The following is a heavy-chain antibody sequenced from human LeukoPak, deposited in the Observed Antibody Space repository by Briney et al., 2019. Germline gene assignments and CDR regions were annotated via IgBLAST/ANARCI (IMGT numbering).Heavy chain of an antibody. V-gene: IGHV3-23*01. D-gene: IGHD2-2*02. CDR3: AKAGCTGTVCYTNY. Sequence: GGSLRLSCAASGSRFSDYAMNWFRQAPGKGLEWVSVISGSDYSTFYADSVKGRFTISRDNSKNTLYLHMSSLRADDTALYYCAKAGCTGTVCYTNYWGQGTLVTVSS. CDR2: ISGSDYST. CDR1: GSRFSDYA. J-gene: IGHJ4*02.